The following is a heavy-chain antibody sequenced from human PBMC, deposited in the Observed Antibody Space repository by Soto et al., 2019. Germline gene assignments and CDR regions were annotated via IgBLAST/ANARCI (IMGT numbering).Heavy chain of an antibody. D-gene: IGHD2-8*01. V-gene: IGHV4-59*01. CDR1: GXSISSYY. J-gene: IGHJ5*02. Sequence: SETLSLTCTVSGXSISSYYWSWIRQPPGKGLEWIGYIYYSGSTNYNPSLKSRVTISVDTSKNQFSLKLSSVTAADTAVYYCARILYRTSPFDPWGQGTLVTVSS. CDR2: IYYSGST. CDR3: ARILYRTSPFDP.